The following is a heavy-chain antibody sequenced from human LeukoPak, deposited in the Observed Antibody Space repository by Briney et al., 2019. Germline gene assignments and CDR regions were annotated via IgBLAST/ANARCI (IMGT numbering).Heavy chain of an antibody. CDR3: ARDRGDYDFPFPGVFDI. Sequence: SETLSLTCSVSDASVNSGSCYWTWIRQPAGKGLEWIGRIYASGRTDYNPSLESRVTMSIDTSKNQFSLKLSSVTAADTAVYYCARDRGDYDFPFPGVFDIWGQGTTVGVSS. D-gene: IGHD3/OR15-3a*01. J-gene: IGHJ3*02. CDR2: IYASGRT. V-gene: IGHV4-61*02. CDR1: DASVNSGSCY.